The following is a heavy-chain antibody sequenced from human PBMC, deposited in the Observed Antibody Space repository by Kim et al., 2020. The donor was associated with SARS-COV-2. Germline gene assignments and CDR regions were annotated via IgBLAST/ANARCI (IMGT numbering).Heavy chain of an antibody. CDR3: ARGPFGGYCTNGVCFGDY. CDR2: IWYDGSNK. V-gene: IGHV3-33*01. Sequence: GGSLRLSCAASGFTFSSYGMHWVRQAPGKGLEWVAVIWYDGSNKYYADSVKGRFTISRDNSKNTLYLQMNSLRAEDTAVYYCARGPFGGYCTNGVCFGDYWGQGTLVTVSS. J-gene: IGHJ4*02. D-gene: IGHD2-8*01. CDR1: GFTFSSYG.